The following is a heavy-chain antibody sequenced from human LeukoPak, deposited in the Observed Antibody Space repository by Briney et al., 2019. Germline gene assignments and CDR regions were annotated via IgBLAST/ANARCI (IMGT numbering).Heavy chain of an antibody. Sequence: GESLKISCKGSGYSFTCYWIGWVRQMPGKGLEWMGIIYPGDSDTRYSPSFQGQVTISADKSISTAYLQWSSLKASDTAMYYCARDVRYYDFWSGYYYDAFDIWGQGTMVTVSS. D-gene: IGHD3-3*01. CDR3: ARDVRYYDFWSGYYYDAFDI. CDR2: IYPGDSDT. J-gene: IGHJ3*02. CDR1: GYSFTCYW. V-gene: IGHV5-51*01.